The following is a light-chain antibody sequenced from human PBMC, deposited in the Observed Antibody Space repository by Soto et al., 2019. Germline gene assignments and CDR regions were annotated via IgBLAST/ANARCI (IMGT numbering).Light chain of an antibody. V-gene: IGKV1-16*01. CDR2: AAS. Sequence: DIQMTQSPSSLSASVGDRVTITCRASQDITNSVAWLQQKPGKAPKSLIYAASTLHSGVPSRFTGSGSGTDFTLTISSLQPEDFATYYCQQYKSHPLTFAPGTRVDIK. J-gene: IGKJ3*01. CDR3: QQYKSHPLT. CDR1: QDITNS.